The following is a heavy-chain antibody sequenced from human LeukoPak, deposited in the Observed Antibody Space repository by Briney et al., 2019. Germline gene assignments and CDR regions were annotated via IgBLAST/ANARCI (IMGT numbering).Heavy chain of an antibody. V-gene: IGHV1-18*01. CDR1: GYTFTSYG. CDR2: ISAYNGNT. D-gene: IGHD3-22*01. CDR3: ARVPSGYSSNWFDP. J-gene: IGHJ5*02. Sequence: ASVKVSCKASGYTFTSYGISWVRQAPGRGLEWMGWISAYNGNTNYAQKLQGRVTMTTDTSTSTAYMELRSLRSDDTAVYYCARVPSGYSSNWFDPWGQGTLVTVSS.